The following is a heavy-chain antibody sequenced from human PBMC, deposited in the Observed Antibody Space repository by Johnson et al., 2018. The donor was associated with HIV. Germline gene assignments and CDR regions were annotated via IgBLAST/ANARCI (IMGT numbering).Heavy chain of an antibody. CDR3: ARIRVAVITEVGAFDM. CDR1: GFTFSSYA. CDR2: ISYDGSNQ. D-gene: IGHD3-22*01. V-gene: IGHV3-30-3*01. J-gene: IGHJ3*02. Sequence: QVLLVQSGGGVVQPGRSLILSCAASGFTFSSYAMHWVRQAPGKGLEWVAVISYDGSNQYYADSVKGRFTISSDTSKNTLYLQMNSLRAEDTAVYLGARIRVAVITEVGAFDMWGQGTMVTVSS.